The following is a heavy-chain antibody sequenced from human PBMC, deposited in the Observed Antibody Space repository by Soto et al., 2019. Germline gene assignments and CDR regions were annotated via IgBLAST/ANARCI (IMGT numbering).Heavy chain of an antibody. CDR2: INHSGST. V-gene: IGHV4-34*01. CDR1: GGSFSGYY. J-gene: IGHJ6*02. D-gene: IGHD3-9*01. CDR3: ARARYYDILTGYSYYYYGMDV. Sequence: SETLSLTCAVYGGSFSGYYWSWIRQPPGKGLEWIGEINHSGSTNYNPSLKSRVTISVDTSKNQFSLKLSSVTAADTAVYYCARARYYDILTGYSYYYYGMDVWGQGTPVTVYS.